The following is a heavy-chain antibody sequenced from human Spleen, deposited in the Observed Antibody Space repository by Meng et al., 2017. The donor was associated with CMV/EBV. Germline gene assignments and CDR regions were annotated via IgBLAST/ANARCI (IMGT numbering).Heavy chain of an antibody. J-gene: IGHJ4*02. CDR2: MNPNSGNT. V-gene: IGHV1-8*02. CDR3: ARGGYVDTAMVMDY. D-gene: IGHD5-18*01. CDR1: GYTFNSYD. Sequence: ASGYTFNSYDINWVRQATGQGLEWMGWMNPNSGNTGYAQKFQGRVTMTRNTSISTAYMELSSLRSEDTAVYYCARGGYVDTAMVMDYWGQGTLVTVSS.